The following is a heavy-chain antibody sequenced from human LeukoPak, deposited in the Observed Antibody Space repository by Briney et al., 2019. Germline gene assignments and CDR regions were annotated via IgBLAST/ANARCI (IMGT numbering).Heavy chain of an antibody. J-gene: IGHJ4*02. Sequence: GGSLRLSCAASGFTFSSSSMNWVRQAPGKGLEWVSYISSSGNTKYYADSVKGRFTISRDNAKNTLYLQMNSLRAEDTAVYYCARVECSSTSCYAHFDYWGQGTLVTVSS. D-gene: IGHD2-2*01. CDR2: ISSSGNTK. CDR1: GFTFSSSS. CDR3: ARVECSSTSCYAHFDY. V-gene: IGHV3-48*04.